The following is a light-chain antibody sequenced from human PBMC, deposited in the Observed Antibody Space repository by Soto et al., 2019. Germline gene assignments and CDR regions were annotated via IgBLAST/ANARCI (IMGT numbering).Light chain of an antibody. J-gene: IGLJ2*01. CDR3: SSYAGSNIV. Sequence: QSALTQPPSASGSPGQSVTISCTGTSRDVGGYNYVSWYQQHPGKAPKLMIFEVTQRPSGVPDRFSGSKSGNTASLTVSGLQAEDEADYYCSSYAGSNIVFGGGTQLTVL. V-gene: IGLV2-8*01. CDR2: EVT. CDR1: SRDVGGYNY.